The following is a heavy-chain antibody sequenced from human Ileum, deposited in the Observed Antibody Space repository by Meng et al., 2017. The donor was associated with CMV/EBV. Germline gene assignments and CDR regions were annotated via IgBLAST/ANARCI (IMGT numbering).Heavy chain of an antibody. Sequence: GESLKISCAASGFTFTDAWMNWVRQAPGKGLEWVGRVTRKIDGGTTDYAAPVKGRFTISRDDSRNTLVLQMDSLKTEDTAVYYCAPDVPQPLAQIDYWAREPLAPFP. CDR1: GFTFTDAW. CDR3: APDVPQPLAQIDY. CDR2: VTRKIDGGTT. D-gene: IGHD2-2*01. V-gene: IGHV3-15*01. J-gene: IGHJ4*02.